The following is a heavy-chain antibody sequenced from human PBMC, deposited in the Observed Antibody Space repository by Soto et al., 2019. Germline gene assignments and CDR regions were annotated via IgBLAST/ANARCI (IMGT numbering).Heavy chain of an antibody. D-gene: IGHD6-6*01. CDR3: ARLVYDTRPNYMYFDL. V-gene: IGHV4-4*01. J-gene: IGHJ4*02. CDR2: IFHDGTA. CDR1: GVSLTSGNW. Sequence: XETLYLTCAVSGVSLTSGNWWTWVRQSPQRGLEYIGEIFHDGTANYYPSFERRVAMSVDTSRNQFSLKLTSVTAADTAVYFCARLVYDTRPNYMYFDLWGPGTLVTVSS.